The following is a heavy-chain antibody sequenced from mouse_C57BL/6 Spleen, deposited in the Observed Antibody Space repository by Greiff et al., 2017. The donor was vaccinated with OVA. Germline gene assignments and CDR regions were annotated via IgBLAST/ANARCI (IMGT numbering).Heavy chain of an antibody. D-gene: IGHD1-1*01. CDR3: ARGGSSYRFDD. CDR2: IHPNSGST. Sequence: VQLQQPGAELVKPGASVKLSCKASGYTFTSYWMHWVKQRPGQGLEWIGMIHPNSGSTNYNEKFKSKATLTVDKSSRTAYMQISSLSSEDSAVYYCARGGSSYRFDDGGQGTTLTVSS. CDR1: GYTFTSYW. J-gene: IGHJ2*01. V-gene: IGHV1-64*01.